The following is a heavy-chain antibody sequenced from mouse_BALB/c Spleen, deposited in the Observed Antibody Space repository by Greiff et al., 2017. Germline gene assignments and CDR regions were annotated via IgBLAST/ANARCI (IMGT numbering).Heavy chain of an antibody. J-gene: IGHJ4*01. D-gene: IGHD3-3*01. CDR3: ARMRDVGYAMDY. Sequence: VHLVESGPGLVQPSQSLSITCTVSGFSLTSYGVHWVRQSPGKGLEWLGVIWSGGSTDYNAAFISRLSISKDNSKSQVFFKMNSLQANDTAIYYCARMRDVGYAMDYWGQGTSVTVSS. CDR2: IWSGGST. V-gene: IGHV2-2*02. CDR1: GFSLTSYG.